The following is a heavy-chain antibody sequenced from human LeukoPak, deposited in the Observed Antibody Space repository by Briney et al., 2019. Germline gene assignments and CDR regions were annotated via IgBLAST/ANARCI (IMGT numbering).Heavy chain of an antibody. CDR2: ISSSGSTI. D-gene: IGHD4-23*01. V-gene: IGHV3-48*03. CDR3: ARDYGGSSPFDY. CDR1: GFTFSSYE. J-gene: IGHJ4*02. Sequence: QTGGSLRLSCAASGFTFSSYEMHWVRQAPGKGLEWVSYISSSGSTIYYADSVKGRFTISRDNAKNSLYLQMNSLRAEVTAVYYCARDYGGSSPFDYWGQGTLVTVSS.